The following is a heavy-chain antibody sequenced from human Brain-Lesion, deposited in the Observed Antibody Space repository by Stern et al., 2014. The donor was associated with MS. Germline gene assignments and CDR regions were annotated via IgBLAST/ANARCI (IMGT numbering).Heavy chain of an antibody. D-gene: IGHD5-12*01. J-gene: IGHJ4*02. CDR1: GYLFDDYW. CDR2: IFPRDSNT. Sequence: VQLVQSGAEVKKPGESLKISCEASGYLFDDYWIGWVRQMSGRGLELVAIIFPRDSNTSYSPSVQGQVTILADKALSTAYLQWSSLKPSDPAIYYCARSPATPSGYDRFDYWGQGALVTVSS. V-gene: IGHV5-51*03. CDR3: ARSPATPSGYDRFDY.